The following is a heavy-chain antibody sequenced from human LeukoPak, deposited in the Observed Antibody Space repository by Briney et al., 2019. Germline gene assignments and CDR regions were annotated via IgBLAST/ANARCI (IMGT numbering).Heavy chain of an antibody. D-gene: IGHD5-18*01. CDR3: ARDSLWEDTAMVVHFDY. J-gene: IGHJ4*02. CDR1: EFTFSSYS. Sequence: GGSLRLSCAASEFTFSSYSMNWVRQAPGKGLEWVSSISSSSSYIYYADSVKGRFTISRDNAKNSLYLQMNSLRAEDTAVYYCARDSLWEDTAMVVHFDYWGQGTLVTVSS. V-gene: IGHV3-21*01. CDR2: ISSSSSYI.